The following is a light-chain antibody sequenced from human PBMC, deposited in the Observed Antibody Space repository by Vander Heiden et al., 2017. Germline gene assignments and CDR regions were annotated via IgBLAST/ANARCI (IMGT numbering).Light chain of an antibody. CDR2: GAS. Sequence: EIVLTQSPDTLSLSPGERATLSCRASQSVNTNFLAWYQQKPGQGPRLLMSGASTRATGVPDRFSGSGSGTDFTLIISRLESEDCAVYFCQQYGTSPVTFGQGTRLELK. V-gene: IGKV3-20*01. CDR3: QQYGTSPVT. CDR1: QSVNTNF. J-gene: IGKJ5*01.